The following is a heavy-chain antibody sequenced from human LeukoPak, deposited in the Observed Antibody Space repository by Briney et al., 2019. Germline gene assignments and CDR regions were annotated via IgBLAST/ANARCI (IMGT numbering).Heavy chain of an antibody. Sequence: ASVKVSCKASGYTFTGYYMHWVRQAPGQGLDWMGRINPNSGGTNYAQKFQGRVTMTRDTSISTAYMELSRLRSDDTAVYYCARGSSRYGDYLIDYWGQGTLVTVSS. D-gene: IGHD4-17*01. CDR3: ARGSSRYGDYLIDY. V-gene: IGHV1-2*06. CDR1: GYTFTGYY. J-gene: IGHJ4*02. CDR2: INPNSGGT.